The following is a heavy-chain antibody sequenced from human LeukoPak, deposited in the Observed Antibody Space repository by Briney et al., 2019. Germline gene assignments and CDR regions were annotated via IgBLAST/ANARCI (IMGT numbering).Heavy chain of an antibody. V-gene: IGHV5-10-1*01. CDR1: GYSFTSYW. D-gene: IGHD3-9*01. CDR2: IDPSDSYT. J-gene: IGHJ4*02. Sequence: GESLKISCKGSGYSFTSYWISWVRQMPGKGLEWMGMIDPSDSYTNYSPSFQGHVTISADKSISTAYLQWSSLKASDTAMYYCARHVLGYDILTGYLSLSFDYWGQGTLVTVSS. CDR3: ARHVLGYDILTGYLSLSFDY.